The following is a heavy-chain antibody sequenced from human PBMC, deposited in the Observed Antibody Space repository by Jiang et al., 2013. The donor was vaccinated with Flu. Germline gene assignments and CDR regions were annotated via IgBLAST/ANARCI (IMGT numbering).Heavy chain of an antibody. CDR1: GYSFTSYW. CDR2: IYPGDSDT. J-gene: IGHJ2*01. Sequence: GAEVKKPGESLKISCKGSGYSFTSYWIGWVRQMPGKGLEWMGIIYPGDSDTRYSPSFQGQVTISADKSISTAYLQWSSLKAPDTAMYYCARQVYYDSSGYYWYFDLWGRGTLVTVSS. CDR3: ARQVYYDSSGYYWYFDL. D-gene: IGHD3-22*01. V-gene: IGHV5-51*01.